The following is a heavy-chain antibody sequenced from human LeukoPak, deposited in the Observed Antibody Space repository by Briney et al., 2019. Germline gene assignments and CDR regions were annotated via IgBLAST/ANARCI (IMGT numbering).Heavy chain of an antibody. CDR2: IIPIFGTA. CDR1: GGTFSSYA. Sequence: SSVKVSSKASGGTFSSYAISWVRQAPGQGLEWMGGIIPIFGTANYAQQFQGRVTITTDESTSTAYMELSSLRSEDTAVYYCAIWGQQLAFDYWGQGTLVTVSS. D-gene: IGHD6-13*01. CDR3: AIWGQQLAFDY. J-gene: IGHJ4*02. V-gene: IGHV1-69*05.